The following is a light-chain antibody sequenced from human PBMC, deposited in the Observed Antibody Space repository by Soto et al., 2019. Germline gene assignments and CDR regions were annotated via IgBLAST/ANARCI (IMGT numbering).Light chain of an antibody. V-gene: IGLV2-14*03. J-gene: IGLJ2*01. CDR3: SSYTSTSTVV. CDR1: SSDIGGYNY. Sequence: QSALTQPASVSGSRGQSITISCTGTSSDIGGYNYVSWYQRHPGKAPKLMIYDVSNRPSGVSNRFSGSKSGNTASLTISGLQAEDEADYYCSSYTSTSTVVFGGGTKLTVL. CDR2: DVS.